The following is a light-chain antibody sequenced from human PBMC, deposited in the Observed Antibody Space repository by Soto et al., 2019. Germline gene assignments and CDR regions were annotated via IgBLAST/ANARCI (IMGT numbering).Light chain of an antibody. CDR1: QSINSW. V-gene: IGKV1-5*03. CDR3: QQYNSYSSLT. Sequence: DIQMTQSPSTLSASVGDRVTITCRASQSINSWLAWYQQKPWEAPKLLIYKASTLHSGVPSRFSGGGSGTEFTLTISCLQPDDFATYYCQQYNSYSSLTFGGGTKV. CDR2: KAS. J-gene: IGKJ4*01.